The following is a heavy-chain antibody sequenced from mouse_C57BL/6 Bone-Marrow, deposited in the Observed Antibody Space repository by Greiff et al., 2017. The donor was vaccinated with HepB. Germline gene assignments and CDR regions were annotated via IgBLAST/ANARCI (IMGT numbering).Heavy chain of an antibody. V-gene: IGHV1-61*01. Sequence: VQLQQPGAELVTPGSSVKLSCKASGYTFTSYWMDWVKQRPGQGLEWIGNIYPSDSETHYNQKFKDKATLTVDKSSSTAYMQLSSLTSEDSAVYYCARKNYYGSSVWFAYWGQGTLVTVSA. CDR3: ARKNYYGSSVWFAY. CDR2: IYPSDSET. CDR1: GYTFTSYW. D-gene: IGHD1-1*01. J-gene: IGHJ3*01.